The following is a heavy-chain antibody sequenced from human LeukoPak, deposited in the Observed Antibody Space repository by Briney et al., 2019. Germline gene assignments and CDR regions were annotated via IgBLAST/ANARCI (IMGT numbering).Heavy chain of an antibody. V-gene: IGHV1-24*01. CDR2: FDPEDGET. CDR1: GYTLTELS. J-gene: IGHJ6*02. D-gene: IGHD4-11*01. Sequence: GASVKVSCKVSGYTLTELSMHWVRQAPGKGLEWMGGFDPEDGETIYAQKFQGRVTMTEDTSTDTAYMELSSLRSEDTAVYYCARDKTIYSDYVGYYYYYGMDVWGQGTTVTVSS. CDR3: ARDKTIYSDYVGYYYYYGMDV.